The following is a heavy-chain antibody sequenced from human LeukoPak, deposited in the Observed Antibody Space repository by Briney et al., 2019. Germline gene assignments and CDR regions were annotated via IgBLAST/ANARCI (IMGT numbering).Heavy chain of an antibody. CDR3: ARSGYNGERGVDY. D-gene: IGHD5-18*01. CDR1: GGSISSSSYY. Sequence: SETLSLTCTVSGGSISSSSYYWGWIRQPPGKGLEWIGSIYYSGSTNYNPSLKSRVTISVDTSKNQFSLKLSSVTAADTAVYYCARSGYNGERGVDYWGQGTLVTVSS. J-gene: IGHJ4*02. CDR2: IYYSGST. V-gene: IGHV4-39*07.